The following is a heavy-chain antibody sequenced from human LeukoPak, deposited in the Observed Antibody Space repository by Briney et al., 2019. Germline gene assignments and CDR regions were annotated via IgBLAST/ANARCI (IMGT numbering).Heavy chain of an antibody. Sequence: GASVKVSCKASGYTFATYGISWVRQAPGQGLEWMGWILAYSGDTNYTQNLQGRVTMTTDTSTTTAYMELRSLRSDDTAVYYCARDHYDYGGNSDAFDIWGQGTMVIVSS. CDR1: GYTFATYG. D-gene: IGHD4-23*01. V-gene: IGHV1-18*01. CDR3: ARDHYDYGGNSDAFDI. CDR2: ILAYSGDT. J-gene: IGHJ3*02.